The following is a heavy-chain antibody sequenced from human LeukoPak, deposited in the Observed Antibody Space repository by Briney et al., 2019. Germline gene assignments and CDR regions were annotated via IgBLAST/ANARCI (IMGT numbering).Heavy chain of an antibody. CDR3: AQQVGYCSSGSCYFTY. CDR2: INQGGSDS. V-gene: IGHV3-7*03. CDR1: GFTFGTYW. Sequence: GGSLRLSCAASGFTFGTYWMIWVRQPPGGGLEWVANINQGGSDSRYVDSVKGRFSISRDNAKNSLYLQMNSLRAEDTAVYYCAQQVGYCSSGSCYFTYWGQGTLVTVSS. D-gene: IGHD2-15*01. J-gene: IGHJ1*01.